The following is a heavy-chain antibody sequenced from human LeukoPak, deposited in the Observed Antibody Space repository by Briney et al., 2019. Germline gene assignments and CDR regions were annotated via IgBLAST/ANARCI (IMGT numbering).Heavy chain of an antibody. Sequence: GGSLRLSCAASGFTFSSYSKNWVRQAPGKGLEWVSYISSSSSTIYYADSVKGRFTISRDNAKNSLYLQMNSLRAEDTAVYYCARDGERDGYNGELDAFDIWGQGTMVTVSS. CDR1: GFTFSSYS. V-gene: IGHV3-48*01. CDR2: ISSSSSTI. J-gene: IGHJ3*02. CDR3: ARDGERDGYNGELDAFDI. D-gene: IGHD5-24*01.